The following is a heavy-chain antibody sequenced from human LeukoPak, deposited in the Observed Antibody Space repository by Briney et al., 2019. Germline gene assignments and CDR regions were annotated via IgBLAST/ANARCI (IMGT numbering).Heavy chain of an antibody. CDR2: IYYSGST. CDR3: ARATPFGFGESSDY. V-gene: IGHV4-30-4*08. Sequence: PSQTLSLTCTVSGGSISSGDYYWSWIRQPPGKGLEGIGYIYYSGSTYYNPSLKSRVTISVDTSKNQFSLKLSSVTAADTAVYYCARATPFGFGESSDYWGQGTLVTVSS. D-gene: IGHD3-10*01. J-gene: IGHJ4*02. CDR1: GGSISSGDYY.